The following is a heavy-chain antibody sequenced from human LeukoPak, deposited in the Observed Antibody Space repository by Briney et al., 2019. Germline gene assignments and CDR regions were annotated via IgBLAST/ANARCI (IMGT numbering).Heavy chain of an antibody. Sequence: SGTLSLTCAVSGGSITSSDWWSWVRQPPGKGLEWIGEISHTGSTYYNPSLKSRVTISVDTSKNQFSLKLSSVTAADTAVYYCAREAYGSGSYYKDYWGQGTLVTVSS. D-gene: IGHD3-10*01. CDR2: ISHTGST. CDR3: AREAYGSGSYYKDY. J-gene: IGHJ4*02. CDR1: GGSITSSDW. V-gene: IGHV4-4*02.